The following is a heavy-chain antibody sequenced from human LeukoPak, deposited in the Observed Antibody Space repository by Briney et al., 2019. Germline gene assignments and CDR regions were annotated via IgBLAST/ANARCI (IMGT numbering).Heavy chain of an antibody. CDR1: GGSISSYY. J-gene: IGHJ6*02. D-gene: IGHD3-3*01. CDR2: IYYSGST. Sequence: SETLSLTCTVSGGSISSYYWSWIRQPPGKGLEWIGYIYYSGSTNYNPSLKSRVTISVDTSKNQFSLKLSSVTAADTAVYYCARGGHVLRFLEWLTDPRYYYGMDVWGQGTTVTVSS. V-gene: IGHV4-59*12. CDR3: ARGGHVLRFLEWLTDPRYYYGMDV.